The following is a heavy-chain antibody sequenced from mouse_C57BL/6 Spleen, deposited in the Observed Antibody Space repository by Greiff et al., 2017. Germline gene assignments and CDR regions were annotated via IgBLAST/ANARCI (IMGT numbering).Heavy chain of an antibody. CDR2: INPSSGYT. Sequence: QVQLQQSGAELARPGASVKMSCKASGYTFTSYTMHWVKQRPGQGLEWIGYINPSSGYTKSNQKFKDKATLTADKSSSTAYMQLSSLTSEDAAVYYCAREDYHGNPAFDYWGQGTTLTVSS. D-gene: IGHD2-1*01. V-gene: IGHV1-4*01. CDR3: AREDYHGNPAFDY. CDR1: GYTFTSYT. J-gene: IGHJ2*01.